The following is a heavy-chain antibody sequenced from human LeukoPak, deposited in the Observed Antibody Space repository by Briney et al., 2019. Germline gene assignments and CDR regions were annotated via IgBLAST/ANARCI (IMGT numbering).Heavy chain of an antibody. CDR1: GFTFSSYG. D-gene: IGHD5-18*01. V-gene: IGHV3-30*18. CDR2: ISYDGSNK. CDR3: AKDQGAPSRYSYGYLLNYYYYYGMDV. J-gene: IGHJ6*02. Sequence: GGSLRLSCAASGFTFSSYGMHWVRQAPGKGLEWVAVISYDGSNKYYADSVKGRFTISRDNSKNTLYLQMNSLRAEDTAVYYCAKDQGAPSRYSYGYLLNYYYYYGMDVWGQGTTVTVSS.